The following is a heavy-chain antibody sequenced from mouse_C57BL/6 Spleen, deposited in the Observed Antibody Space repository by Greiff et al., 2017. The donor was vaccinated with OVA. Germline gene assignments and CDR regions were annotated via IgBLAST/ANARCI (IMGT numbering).Heavy chain of an antibody. D-gene: IGHD4-1*01. J-gene: IGHJ3*01. CDR2: IDPSDSYT. V-gene: IGHV1-69*01. CDR1: GYTFTSYW. CDR3: ARKEALTGIAY. Sequence: QVQLQQPGAELVMPGASVKLSCKASGYTFTSYWMHWVKQRPGQGLEWIGEIDPSDSYTNYNQKFKGKSTLTVDKSSSTAYMQLSSLTSEDSAVYHCARKEALTGIAYWGQGTLVTVSA.